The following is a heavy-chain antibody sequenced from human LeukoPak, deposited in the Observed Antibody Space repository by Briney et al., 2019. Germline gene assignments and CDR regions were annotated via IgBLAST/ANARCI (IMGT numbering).Heavy chain of an antibody. J-gene: IGHJ4*02. CDR3: AKDGAVSGYFDN. CDR2: ISYDGSNK. D-gene: IGHD6-19*01. Sequence: GGSLRLSCAASGFTFSNYGLHWVRQAPGKGLEWVAIISYDGSNKYFADSVKGRFTISGDNSKNTLYLQMNSLRAEDTAVYYCAKDGAVSGYFDNWGQGTLVTVSS. V-gene: IGHV3-30*18. CDR1: GFTFSNYG.